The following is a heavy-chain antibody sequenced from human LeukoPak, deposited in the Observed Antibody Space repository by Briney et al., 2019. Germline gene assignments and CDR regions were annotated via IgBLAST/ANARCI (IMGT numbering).Heavy chain of an antibody. CDR1: GFTFSSYA. Sequence: GGSLRLSCAASGFTFSSYAMHWVRQAPGKGLEWVAVISYDGSNKYYADSVKGRFTISRDNSKNTLYLQMNSLRAEDTALYYCAKEYSSGWNDFWGQGTLVTVSS. D-gene: IGHD6-19*01. J-gene: IGHJ4*02. CDR3: AKEYSSGWNDF. V-gene: IGHV3-30-3*01. CDR2: ISYDGSNK.